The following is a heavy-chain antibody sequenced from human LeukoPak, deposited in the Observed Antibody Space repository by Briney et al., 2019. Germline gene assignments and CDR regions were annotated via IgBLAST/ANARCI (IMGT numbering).Heavy chain of an antibody. CDR2: IWYDGSNK. J-gene: IGHJ3*02. V-gene: IGHV3-33*01. D-gene: IGHD6-13*01. CDR1: GFTFSSYG. CDR3: ARPRGAAALGAFDI. Sequence: PGRSLRHSCAASGFTFSSYGMHWVRQAPGKGLEWVAVIWYDGSNKYYADSVKGRFTISRDNSKNTLYLQMNSLRAEDTAVYYCARPRGAAALGAFDIWGQGTMVTVSS.